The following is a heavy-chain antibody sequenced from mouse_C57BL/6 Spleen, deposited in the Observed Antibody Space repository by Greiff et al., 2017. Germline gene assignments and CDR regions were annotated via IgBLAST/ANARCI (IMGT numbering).Heavy chain of an antibody. D-gene: IGHD1-1*01. CDR1: GFTFSDYG. CDR3: ARGYYGLGYFDV. V-gene: IGHV5-17*01. J-gene: IGHJ1*03. CDR2: ISSGSSTI. Sequence: EVQLVESGGGLVKPGGSLKLSCAASGFTFSDYGMHWVRQAPEKGLEWVAYISSGSSTIYYADTVKGRFTISRDNAKNTLFLQMTSLRSEDTAMYYCARGYYGLGYFDVWGTGTTVTVSS.